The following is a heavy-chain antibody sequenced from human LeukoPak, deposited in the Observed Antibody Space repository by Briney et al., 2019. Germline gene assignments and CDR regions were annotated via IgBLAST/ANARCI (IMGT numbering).Heavy chain of an antibody. CDR1: GFSFSDYY. D-gene: IGHD2-15*01. CDR3: ARGSSNWYFDL. V-gene: IGHV3-11*06. CDR2: ISSLSTYT. J-gene: IGHJ2*01. Sequence: GGSLRLSCAVSGFSFSDYYMSWIRQTPGKGLEWVSYISSLSTYTNYADSVKGRFTISRDNAKNSLHLQMNSLRDEDTAVYYCARGSSNWYFDLWGRGTLVTVSS.